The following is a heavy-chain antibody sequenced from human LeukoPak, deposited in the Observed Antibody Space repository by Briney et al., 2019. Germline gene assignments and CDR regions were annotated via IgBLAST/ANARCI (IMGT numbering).Heavy chain of an antibody. D-gene: IGHD6-6*01. V-gene: IGHV4-59*01. CDR1: GGSISSYY. J-gene: IGHJ4*02. Sequence: SETLSLTCTVSGGSISSYYWSWIRQPPEKGLEWIGYIYYSGSTNYNPSLKSRVTISVDTSKNQFSLKLSSVTAADTAVYYCARSFSIAALLDCWGQGTLVTVSS. CDR2: IYYSGST. CDR3: ARSFSIAALLDC.